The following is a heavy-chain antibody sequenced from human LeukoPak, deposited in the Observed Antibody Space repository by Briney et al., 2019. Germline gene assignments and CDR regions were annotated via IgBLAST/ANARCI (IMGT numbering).Heavy chain of an antibody. CDR1: GFTFSSYA. CDR2: TSGGAGGA. V-gene: IGHV3-23*01. J-gene: IGHJ4*02. D-gene: IGHD3-10*01. Sequence: GGSLRLSCAASGFTFSSYAMNWVRQAPGKGLEWVSSTSGGAGGAAYADSVKGRFTMSRDNSKNTLYLQMNSLRADDTAVYYCAKDGGYGSGSYYPDYWGQGTLVTVSS. CDR3: AKDGGYGSGSYYPDY.